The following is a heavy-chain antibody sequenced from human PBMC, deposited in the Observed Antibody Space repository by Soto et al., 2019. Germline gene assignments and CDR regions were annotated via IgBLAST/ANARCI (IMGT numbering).Heavy chain of an antibody. J-gene: IGHJ4*02. CDR2: IDYNGVT. CDR3: GKVLVGATGHTDSDS. CDR1: GGSIFRSGYY. D-gene: IGHD2-15*01. V-gene: IGHV4-39*01. Sequence: SETLSLTCTVSGGSIFRSGYYWGWIRQPPGRGLEWIGNIDYNGVTYSNPSLKSRVTISRDTSKNQFSLKLTSVTAADTALYYCGKVLVGATGHTDSDSWGPGTLVTV.